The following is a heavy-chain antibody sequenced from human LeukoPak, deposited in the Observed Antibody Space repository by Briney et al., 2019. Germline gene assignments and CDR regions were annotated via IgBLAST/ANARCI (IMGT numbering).Heavy chain of an antibody. CDR1: GLSFSTYD. Sequence: PGGSLRLSCAASGLSFSTYDMTWVRQAPGKGLEWVSYIGSSTRTMYYAESLKGRFIISRDNAKNSLYLRMDSLRAEDTAIYYCASLLYGYSHGPFHHWGQGTLVTVSS. J-gene: IGHJ4*02. D-gene: IGHD5-18*01. CDR3: ASLLYGYSHGPFHH. V-gene: IGHV3-48*03. CDR2: IGSSTRTM.